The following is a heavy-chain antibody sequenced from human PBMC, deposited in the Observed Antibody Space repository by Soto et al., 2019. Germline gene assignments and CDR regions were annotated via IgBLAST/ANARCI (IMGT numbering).Heavy chain of an antibody. CDR1: GFTLSAYS. V-gene: IGHV3-21*01. CDR2: ISSRSSYI. D-gene: IGHD3-9*01. CDR3: ARDGGVLRYSDWLAHLFDL. Sequence: GGSLRLCCAASGFTLSAYSFNWVRQAPGKGLEWVASISSRSSYIYYADSVRGRFLISRDNTKNSVYLQMNSLRAEDTAVYYCARDGGVLRYSDWLAHLFDLRAQRALVTGSS. J-gene: IGHJ4*02.